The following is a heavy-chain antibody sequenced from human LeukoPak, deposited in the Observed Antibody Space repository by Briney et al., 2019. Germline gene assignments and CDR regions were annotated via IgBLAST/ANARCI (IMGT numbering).Heavy chain of an antibody. J-gene: IGHJ4*02. V-gene: IGHV3-21*01. Sequence: GGSLRLSCAASGFTFSSYSMNWVRQAPGKGLEWVSSISSSSSYVYYADSVKGRFTISRDNAKNSLYLQMNSLRAEDTAVYYCARGRSSGWYGTWGQGTLVTVSS. CDR1: GFTFSSYS. CDR3: ARGRSSGWYGT. CDR2: ISSSSSYV. D-gene: IGHD6-19*01.